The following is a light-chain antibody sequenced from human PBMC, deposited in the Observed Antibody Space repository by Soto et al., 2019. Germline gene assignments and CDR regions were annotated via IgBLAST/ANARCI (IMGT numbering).Light chain of an antibody. CDR2: GAS. CDR1: ESVSTN. Sequence: EIEMTQSPATLSLAPGERVTLSCRASESVSTNLAWYQQKAGQAPRLLIYGASTRATGIPARFSGSGSGTDFTLTISSLQSEDFALYYCQQYSNWPPITFGQGTRLEIK. V-gene: IGKV3-15*01. J-gene: IGKJ5*01. CDR3: QQYSNWPPIT.